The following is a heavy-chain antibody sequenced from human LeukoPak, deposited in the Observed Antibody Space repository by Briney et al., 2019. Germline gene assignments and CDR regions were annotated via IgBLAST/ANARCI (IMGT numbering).Heavy chain of an antibody. Sequence: GGSLRLSCAASGFTFSDYYMSWVRQAPGKGLEWVSSISSSSSYIYYADSVKGRFTISRDNAKNSLYLQMNSLGVEDTAVYYCARDSSMLRGPLVIYYFDFWGQGTLVTVSS. CDR2: ISSSSSYI. V-gene: IGHV3-21*04. CDR1: GFTFSDYY. J-gene: IGHJ4*02. CDR3: ARDSSMLRGPLVIYYFDF. D-gene: IGHD3-10*01.